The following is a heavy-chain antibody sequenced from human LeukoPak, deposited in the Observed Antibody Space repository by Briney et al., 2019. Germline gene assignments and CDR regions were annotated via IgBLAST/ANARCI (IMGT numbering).Heavy chain of an antibody. CDR1: GGSISSGGYY. V-gene: IGHV4-31*03. J-gene: IGHJ4*02. CDR3: AALLLWFGELPY. Sequence: SRTLSLTCTVSGGSISSGGYYWSWIRQHPGKGLEWVGYIYYSGSTYYNPSLKSRVTISVDTSKNQFSLKLSSVTAADTAVYYCAALLLWFGELPYWGQGTLVTVSS. CDR2: IYYSGST. D-gene: IGHD3-10*01.